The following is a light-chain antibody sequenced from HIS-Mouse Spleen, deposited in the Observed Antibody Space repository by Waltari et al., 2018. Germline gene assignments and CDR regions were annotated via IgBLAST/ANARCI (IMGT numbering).Light chain of an antibody. CDR1: QDISNY. CDR3: QQYDNLSYT. V-gene: IGKV1-33*01. CDR2: DAS. Sequence: DIKMTQSPSSLSASVGDSVTITCQASQDISNYLNWYQQKPGKAPKLLIYDASNLETGVPSRFSGSGSGTDFTFTISSLQPEDIATYYCQQYDNLSYTFGQGTKLEIK. J-gene: IGKJ2*01.